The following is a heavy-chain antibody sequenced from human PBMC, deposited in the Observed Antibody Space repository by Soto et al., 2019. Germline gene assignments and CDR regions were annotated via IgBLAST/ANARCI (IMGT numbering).Heavy chain of an antibody. CDR2: IYYSGST. CDR3: VKWDGFGEY. V-gene: IGHV4-39*01. Sequence: PSETLSLTCTVSGGSISSSSYYWGWIRQPPGKGLEWIGSIYYSGSTYYNPSLKSRVTISVDTSKNQFSLKLSSVTAADTAVYYCVKWDGFGEYWGQGSLVTVSS. D-gene: IGHD3-10*01. J-gene: IGHJ4*02. CDR1: GGSISSSSYY.